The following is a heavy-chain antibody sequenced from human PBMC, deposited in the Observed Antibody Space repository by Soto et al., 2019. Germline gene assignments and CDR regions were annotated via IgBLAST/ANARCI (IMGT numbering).Heavy chain of an antibody. D-gene: IGHD1-7*01. CDR1: GFTFSNYG. CDR2: ISANGQGI. J-gene: IGHJ4*02. V-gene: IGHV3-23*01. Sequence: GGSLRLSCAASGFTFSNYGMCWVRQAPGKGLEWVSAISANGQGIYYADSVRGRFTISRDNSKNTIFLHMDSLRAEHTAVYYCAKDRNYPRDQFHYWGQGTLVTVSS. CDR3: AKDRNYPRDQFHY.